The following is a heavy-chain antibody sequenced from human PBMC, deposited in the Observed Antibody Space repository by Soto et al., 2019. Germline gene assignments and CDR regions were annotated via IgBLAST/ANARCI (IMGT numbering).Heavy chain of an antibody. Sequence: GGSLRLSCAASGFTFSTYIRNWVRQAPGKGLEWVSRISSSSGTIDYADSVKGRFIISRDDARNSLYLQMNSLRDEDTAVYYCARTFFGMDVWGRGTTVTVYS. J-gene: IGHJ6*02. V-gene: IGHV3-48*02. CDR3: ARTFFGMDV. CDR2: ISSSSGTI. CDR1: GFTFSTYI.